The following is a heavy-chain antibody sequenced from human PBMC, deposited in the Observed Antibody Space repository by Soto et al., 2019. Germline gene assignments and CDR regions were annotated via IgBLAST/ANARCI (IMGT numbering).Heavy chain of an antibody. V-gene: IGHV3-23*01. J-gene: IGHJ4*02. CDR3: VKDSGATGVNYFDY. D-gene: IGHD1-26*01. CDR2: ISGSGGST. Sequence: GWSLRLSCAASGFTFSSYAISWVRQAPGKGLEWVSAISGSGGSTYYADPVKGRFTISRDNSKNTLYPQMNSLRYEDTAVYYCVKDSGATGVNYFDYWGQGNVVTVSS. CDR1: GFTFSSYA.